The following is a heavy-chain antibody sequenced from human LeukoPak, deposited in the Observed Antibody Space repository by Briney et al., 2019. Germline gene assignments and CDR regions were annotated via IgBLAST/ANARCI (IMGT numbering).Heavy chain of an antibody. CDR3: ARNALYYDFWSGYPY. CDR2: INPNSGGT. V-gene: IGHV1-2*02. J-gene: IGHJ4*02. D-gene: IGHD3-3*01. CDR1: GYTFTGYY. Sequence: ASVKVSCKASGYTFTGYYMHWVRQAPGQGLEWMGWINPNSGGTNYAQKFQGRVTMTRDTSISTAYMELSRLRSDDTAVYYCARNALYYDFWSGYPYWGQGTLVTVSS.